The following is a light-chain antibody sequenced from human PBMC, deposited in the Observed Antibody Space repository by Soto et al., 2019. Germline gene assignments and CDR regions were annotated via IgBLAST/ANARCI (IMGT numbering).Light chain of an antibody. J-gene: IGKJ4*01. V-gene: IGKV3-15*01. CDR2: GAS. Sequence: EIVMTQSPATLSVSPGERAILSCRASKSVSNNLARYQQKPGQAPRLLIYGASTRATGIPVRFSGSGSGTEFTLSISSLQSEDFAIYFCQQYNNWPPLTFGGGTKVEIK. CDR1: KSVSNN. CDR3: QQYNNWPPLT.